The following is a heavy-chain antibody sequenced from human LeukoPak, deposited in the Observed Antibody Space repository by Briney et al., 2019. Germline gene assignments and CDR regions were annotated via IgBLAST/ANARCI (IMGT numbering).Heavy chain of an antibody. V-gene: IGHV4-59*01. J-gene: IGHJ3*02. Sequence: QSSETLSLTCTVSGGSISSYYWSWIRQPPGKGLEWIGYIYYSGSTNYNPSLKSRVTISVDTSKNQFSLKLSSVTAADTAVYYCASGGFAAFDIWGQGTMVTVSS. CDR1: GGSISSYY. D-gene: IGHD3-10*01. CDR3: ASGGFAAFDI. CDR2: IYYSGST.